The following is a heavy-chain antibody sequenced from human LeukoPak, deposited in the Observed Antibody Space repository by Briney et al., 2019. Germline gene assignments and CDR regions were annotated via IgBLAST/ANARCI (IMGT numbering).Heavy chain of an antibody. J-gene: IGHJ4*02. Sequence: ASVKVSCKASGYTFTSYGISWVRQAPGQGLEWMGWISANDGNTDYPQKLQGRVTMTTDTSTSTAYMELRSLRSDDTAVYYCARGPPNWGFGYWGQGTLVTVSS. CDR1: GYTFTSYG. V-gene: IGHV1-18*01. CDR3: ARGPPNWGFGY. CDR2: ISANDGNT. D-gene: IGHD7-27*01.